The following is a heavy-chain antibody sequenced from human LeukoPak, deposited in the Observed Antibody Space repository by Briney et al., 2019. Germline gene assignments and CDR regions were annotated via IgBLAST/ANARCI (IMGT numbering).Heavy chain of an antibody. CDR1: GFTFSSYG. D-gene: IGHD3-16*01. CDR2: ISSSSSSTI. J-gene: IGHJ4*02. CDR3: ARFDDGGHGDY. Sequence: PGGSLRLSCAASGFTFSSYGMSWVRQAPGKGLEWVSYISSSSSSTIYYAASVKGRFTISRKNDKNSLYLQMNSLRDEDTAVYYCARFDDGGHGDYWGQGTLVTVSS. V-gene: IGHV3-48*02.